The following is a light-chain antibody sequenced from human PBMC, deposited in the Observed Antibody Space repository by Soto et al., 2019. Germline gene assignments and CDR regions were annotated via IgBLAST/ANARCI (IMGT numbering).Light chain of an antibody. CDR1: ENINTY. CDR3: QHRNNWPLT. Sequence: IVLTQSPATLSVSPGETATLSCRASENINTYLAWYQQKPGQAPKLLIYDASNRATGIPARFSASGSGTDFTLTISSLEPDDVAVYYCQHRNNWPLTFGGGTKVEIK. V-gene: IGKV3-11*01. J-gene: IGKJ4*01. CDR2: DAS.